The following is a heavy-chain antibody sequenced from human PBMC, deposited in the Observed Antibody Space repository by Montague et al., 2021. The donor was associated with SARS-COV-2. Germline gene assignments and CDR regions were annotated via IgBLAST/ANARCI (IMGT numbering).Heavy chain of an antibody. CDR2: INQSGDI. CDR1: GGSFSSNY. Sequence: SETLSLTCAVSGGSFSSNYWSWVRQPPGEGLQWIGEINQSGDINHDPSLKSRVTISVDTSRNQFSLKLTSVTAADTAVYFCARGQQGVNMVLVVIGFYYYMDVWGKGTTVTVSS. J-gene: IGHJ6*03. D-gene: IGHD2-8*02. V-gene: IGHV4-34*01. CDR3: ARGQQGVNMVLVVIGFYYYMDV.